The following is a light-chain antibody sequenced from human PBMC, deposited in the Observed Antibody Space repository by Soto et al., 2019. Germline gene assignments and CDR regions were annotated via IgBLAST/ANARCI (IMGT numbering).Light chain of an antibody. V-gene: IGKV3-11*01. J-gene: IGKJ5*01. CDR1: QSVSSY. Sequence: IVLTQSPATLTLSPGERATLSCRASQSVSSYLAWYQQKPGHAPRLLIYDASNRATGIPARFIGSGSGTDFTLTIRSIEPEDFAVYYCQQRSNWPTFCQGTRLEIK. CDR2: DAS. CDR3: QQRSNWPT.